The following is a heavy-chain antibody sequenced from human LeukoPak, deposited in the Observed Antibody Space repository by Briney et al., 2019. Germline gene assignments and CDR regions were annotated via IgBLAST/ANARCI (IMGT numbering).Heavy chain of an antibody. CDR1: GGTFSSYA. D-gene: IGHD2-2*01. V-gene: IGHV1-69*13. Sequence: ASVKVSCKASGGTFSSYAISWVRQAPGQGLEWMGGIIPIFGTANYAQKFQGRVTITADESTSTAYMELSSLRSEDTAVYYCAREGYCSSTSCSYFDYWGQGTLVTVSS. CDR2: IIPIFGTA. CDR3: AREGYCSSTSCSYFDY. J-gene: IGHJ4*02.